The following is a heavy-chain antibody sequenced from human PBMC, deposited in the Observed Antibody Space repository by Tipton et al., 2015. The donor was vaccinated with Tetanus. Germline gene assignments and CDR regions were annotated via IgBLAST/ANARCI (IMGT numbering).Heavy chain of an antibody. Sequence: MQLVQSGGEVKKPGESLKISCKGSGYIFNNYWIGRVRQKPGQGLAWRGIIYPGDPDTRYSPSFQGQVTISVDKAINTAYLQWSSLKASDASMVCCARAHCTDGVCNFDFWGQGALVTVAS. V-gene: IGHV5-51*01. CDR3: ARAHCTDGVCNFDF. J-gene: IGHJ4*02. CDR2: IYPGDPDT. D-gene: IGHD2-8*01. CDR1: GYIFNNYW.